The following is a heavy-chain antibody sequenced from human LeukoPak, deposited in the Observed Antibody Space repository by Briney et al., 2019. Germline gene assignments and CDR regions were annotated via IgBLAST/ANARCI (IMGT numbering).Heavy chain of an antibody. J-gene: IGHJ4*02. CDR3: ARGLNYYDSRGYLLTSY. Sequence: GGSLRLSCAASGFTFSRYWMSWVRQAPGKGLEWVAYIKQDGSEKYCVDSVKGRFTISRDNAQDSLYLQMNSLRAEDTAVYYCARGLNYYDSRGYLLTSYWGQGTLVTVSS. CDR1: GFTFSRYW. CDR2: IKQDGSEK. V-gene: IGHV3-7*01. D-gene: IGHD3-22*01.